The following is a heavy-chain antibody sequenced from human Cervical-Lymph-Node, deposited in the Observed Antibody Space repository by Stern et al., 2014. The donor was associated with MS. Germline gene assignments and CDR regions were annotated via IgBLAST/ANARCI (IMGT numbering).Heavy chain of an antibody. D-gene: IGHD4-17*01. CDR3: AKVYGDYWAVDY. J-gene: IGHJ4*02. V-gene: IGHV3-30*18. CDR2: ISYDGSNK. CDR1: GFTFSSYG. Sequence: MQLVESGGGVVQPGRSLRLSCAASGFTFSSYGMHWVRQAPGKGLEWVAVISYDGSNKYYADSVKGRFTISRDNSKNTLYLQMNSLRAEDTAVYYCAKVYGDYWAVDYWGQGTLVTVSS.